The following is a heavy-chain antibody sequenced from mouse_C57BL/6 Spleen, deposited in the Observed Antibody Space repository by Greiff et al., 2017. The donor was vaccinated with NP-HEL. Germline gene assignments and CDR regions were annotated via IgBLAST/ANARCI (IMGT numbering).Heavy chain of an antibody. Sequence: VQGVESGAELVKPGASVKMSCKASGYTFTTYPIEWMKQNHGKSLEWIGNFHPYNDDTKYNEKFKGKATLTVEKSSSTVYLELSRLTSDDSAVYYCARRGTYYYAMDYWGQGTSVTVSS. CDR2: FHPYNDDT. CDR1: GYTFTTYP. CDR3: ARRGTYYYAMDY. J-gene: IGHJ4*01. D-gene: IGHD5-1*01. V-gene: IGHV1-47*01.